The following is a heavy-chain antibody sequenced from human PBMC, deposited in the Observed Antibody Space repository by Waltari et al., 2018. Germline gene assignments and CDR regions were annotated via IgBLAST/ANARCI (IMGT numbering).Heavy chain of an antibody. J-gene: IGHJ4*02. V-gene: IGHV4-39*07. CDR2: IYYSGST. CDR1: GGSIRSRSYY. CDR3: ARDSSSAGVDY. D-gene: IGHD6-13*01. Sequence: QLQLQESGPGLVNPSATLSLTCTVSGGSIRSRSYYCGWIRQPPGKGLEWIGSIYYSGSTYYNPSLKSRVTISVDTSKNQFSLKLSSVTAADTAVYYCARDSSSAGVDYWGQGTLVTVSS.